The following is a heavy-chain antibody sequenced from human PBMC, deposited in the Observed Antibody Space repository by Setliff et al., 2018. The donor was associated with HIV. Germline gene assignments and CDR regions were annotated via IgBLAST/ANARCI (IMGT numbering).Heavy chain of an antibody. Sequence: KPSETLSLTCTVSGGSVSDTSYYWGWIRQPPGKGLEWLANVYYSGGTYYNPSLNSRVTISVDTSNNRFSLRLTSVTAADTAVYYCSRGYITLDRGVSDYMDVWGKGTTVTVSS. J-gene: IGHJ6*03. CDR2: VYYSGGT. CDR3: SRGYITLDRGVSDYMDV. D-gene: IGHD3-10*01. V-gene: IGHV4-39*07. CDR1: GGSVSDTSYY.